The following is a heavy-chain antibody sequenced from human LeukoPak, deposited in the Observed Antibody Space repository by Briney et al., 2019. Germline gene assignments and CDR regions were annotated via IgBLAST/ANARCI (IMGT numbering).Heavy chain of an antibody. D-gene: IGHD6-19*01. Sequence: GASVKVSCKASGGTFSSYAISWVRQAPGQGLEWMGRIIPILGIANYAQKFQGRVTITADKSTSTAYMELSSLRSEDTAVYYCARAPIAVAGPPNFDYWGQGTLVTVSS. V-gene: IGHV1-69*04. J-gene: IGHJ4*02. CDR2: IIPILGIA. CDR3: ARAPIAVAGPPNFDY. CDR1: GGTFSSYA.